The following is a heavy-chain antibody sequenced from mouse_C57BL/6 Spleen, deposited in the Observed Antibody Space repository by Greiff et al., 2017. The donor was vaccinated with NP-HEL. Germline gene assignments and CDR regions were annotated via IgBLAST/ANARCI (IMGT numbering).Heavy chain of an antibody. V-gene: IGHV5-9-1*02. D-gene: IGHD2-3*01. J-gene: IGHJ4*01. Sequence: EVMLVESGEGLVKPGGSLKLSCAASGFTFSSYAMSWVRQTPEKRLEWVAYISSGGDYTYYADTLKGRFTISRDNARNTLYLQMSSLESEDTAMYYCTRDWVTALDYWGQGTSVTVSS. CDR2: ISSGGDYT. CDR3: TRDWVTALDY. CDR1: GFTFSSYA.